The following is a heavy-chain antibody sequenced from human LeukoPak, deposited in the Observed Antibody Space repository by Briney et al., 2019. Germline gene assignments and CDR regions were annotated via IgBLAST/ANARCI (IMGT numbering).Heavy chain of an antibody. CDR3: ATLTGGDDAFDI. CDR2: IYTSGST. D-gene: IGHD4-23*01. V-gene: IGHV4-38-2*02. J-gene: IGHJ3*02. CDR1: GYSISSGYY. Sequence: SETLSLTCSVSGYSISSGYYWGWIRQPPGKGLEWIGRIYTSGSTNYNPSLKSRVTISVDTSKNRFSLKLSSVTAADTAVYYCATLTGGDDAFDIWGQGTMVTVSS.